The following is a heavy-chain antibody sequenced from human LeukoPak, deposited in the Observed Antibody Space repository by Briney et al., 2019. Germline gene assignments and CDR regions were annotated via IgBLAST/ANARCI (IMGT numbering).Heavy chain of an antibody. CDR2: MNPNSGNT. J-gene: IGHJ5*02. CDR3: ARGSMVRGVIITSSWFDP. Sequence: ASVKVSCKASGGTFSSYAISWVRQAPGQGLEWMGWMNPNSGNTGYAQKFQGRVTMTRNTSISTAYMELSSLRFEDTAVYYCARGSMVRGVIITSSWFDPWGQGTLVTVSP. D-gene: IGHD3-10*01. CDR1: GGTFSSYA. V-gene: IGHV1-8*02.